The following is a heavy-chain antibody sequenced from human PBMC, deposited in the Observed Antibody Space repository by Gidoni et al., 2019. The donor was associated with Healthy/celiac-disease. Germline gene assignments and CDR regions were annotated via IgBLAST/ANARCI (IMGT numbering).Heavy chain of an antibody. CDR3: ARVGAVAGIGWFDP. CDR1: GFTVSDYY. CDR2: ISSSCSTI. V-gene: IGHV3-11*01. D-gene: IGHD6-19*01. Sequence: QVQLVESGGGVVKPGGYLRLSGAAAGFTVSDYYLSWIRQAPGKGLDWFSYISSSCSTIYFADSLKGRFTISRDNAKNSLYLQMNSLRAEDTAVYYCARVGAVAGIGWFDPWGQGTLVTVSS. J-gene: IGHJ5*02.